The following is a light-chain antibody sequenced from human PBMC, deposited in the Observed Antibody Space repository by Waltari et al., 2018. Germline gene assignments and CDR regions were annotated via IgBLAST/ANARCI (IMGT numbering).Light chain of an antibody. J-gene: IGLJ3*02. CDR2: EVR. CDR1: SSDVGSYNL. Sequence: QSALTQPASVSGSPGQSITISCTGTSSDVGSYNLFSCYQQHPGKAPKLMIYEVRKRPSGVSNRFSGSKSGNTASLTSAGLQAEDEADYYCCSYAGSSTWVFGGGTKLTVL. V-gene: IGLV2-23*02. CDR3: CSYAGSSTWV.